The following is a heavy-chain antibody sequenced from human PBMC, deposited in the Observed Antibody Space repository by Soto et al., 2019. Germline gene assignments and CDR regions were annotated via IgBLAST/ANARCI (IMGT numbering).Heavy chain of an antibody. V-gene: IGHV3-21*01. CDR3: ARQLYFGELSLGV. CDR2: ISSTGTYV. Sequence: NPGGSLRLSCAGSGFTFSAYNIYWVRQAPGKGLEWVSSISSTGTYVHYAASLKGRFTISRDNANSSVFLQMDNLSAEDTAVYYCARQLYFGELSLGVWGQGTLVTVSS. D-gene: IGHD3-10*01. J-gene: IGHJ4*02. CDR1: GFTFSAYN.